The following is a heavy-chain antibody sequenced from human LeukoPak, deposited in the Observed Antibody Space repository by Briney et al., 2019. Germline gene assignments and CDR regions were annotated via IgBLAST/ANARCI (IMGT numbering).Heavy chain of an antibody. J-gene: IGHJ4*02. V-gene: IGHV4-4*07. CDR1: GGSISSYY. CDR3: ARAGNYCGGDCYSHPPDY. CDR2: IYSSGST. Sequence: PSETLSLTCTVSGGSISSYYWSWIRQPAGKGLEWIGRIYSSGSTNYNPSLKSRVTMSVDTSKNQFSLKLRSVTAADTAVYYCARAGNYCGGDCYSHPPDYWGQGTLVTVSS. D-gene: IGHD2-21*01.